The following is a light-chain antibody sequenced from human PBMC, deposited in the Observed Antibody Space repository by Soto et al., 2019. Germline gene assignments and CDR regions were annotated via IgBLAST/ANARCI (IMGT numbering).Light chain of an antibody. CDR3: SSYGSTSTRYV. J-gene: IGLJ1*01. CDR2: EVS. Sequence: QSARTQPASVSGSPGQSITISCTGTSSDVGGYNYVSWYQQHPGKAPKLMIYEVSNRPSGVSNRFSGSESGNTASLTISGLQAEDEADYFCSSYGSTSTRYVFGTGTKLTVL. V-gene: IGLV2-14*01. CDR1: SSDVGGYNY.